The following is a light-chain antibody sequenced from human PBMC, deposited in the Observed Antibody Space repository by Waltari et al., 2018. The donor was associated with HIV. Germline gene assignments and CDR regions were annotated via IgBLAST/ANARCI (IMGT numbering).Light chain of an antibody. V-gene: IGLV6-57*04. Sequence: FMLTQPHSMSASPGTTVTISCTRSSGTIASNSVQWYQQRPGGAPTPVVFEDTQRPSGVPERCSGSIDSSSNSASLTISGLKTEDEADYYCQSYDTTNHLIFGGGTKVTVL. CDR2: EDT. CDR3: QSYDTTNHLI. J-gene: IGLJ2*01. CDR1: SGTIASNS.